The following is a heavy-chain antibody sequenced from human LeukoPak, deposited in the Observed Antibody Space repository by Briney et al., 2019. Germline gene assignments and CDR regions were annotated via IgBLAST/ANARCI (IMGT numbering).Heavy chain of an antibody. CDR1: GGSTSGYY. Sequence: PSETLSLTCTVSGGSTSGYYWSWTRQSPGRGLEWFGYVHSNGDTNYNPSFKSRVTISIDKSKNQFSLRMTSVTAADTAVYYCVKYNRSPTVYALDIWGQGTMVTVSS. CDR2: VHSNGDT. CDR3: VKYNRSPTVYALDI. D-gene: IGHD1-14*01. J-gene: IGHJ3*02. V-gene: IGHV4-59*01.